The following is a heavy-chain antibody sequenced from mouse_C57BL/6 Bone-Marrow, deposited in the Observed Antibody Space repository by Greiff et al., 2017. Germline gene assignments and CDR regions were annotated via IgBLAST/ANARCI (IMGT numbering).Heavy chain of an antibody. CDR1: GFSLTSYG. J-gene: IGHJ2*01. CDR3: ARVTTVVHFDY. D-gene: IGHD1-1*01. V-gene: IGHV2-2*01. CDR2: IWRGGST. Sequence: QVQLQQSGPGLVQPSQSLSITCTVSGFSLTSYGVHWVRQSPGKGLEWLGVIWRGGSTDYNAAFISRLSISKDNSKSQVFFKMNSLQADDTAIYYCARVTTVVHFDYWGQGTTLTVSS.